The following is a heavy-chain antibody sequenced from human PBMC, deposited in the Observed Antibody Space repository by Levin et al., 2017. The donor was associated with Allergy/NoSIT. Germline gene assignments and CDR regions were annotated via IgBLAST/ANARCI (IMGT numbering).Heavy chain of an antibody. Sequence: GGSLRLSCEASGLTLSFYWMTWVRQAPGKGLEWVANIKEDGSEAHYVDSVKGRFTISRDNANSSLFLQMNDLRVDDTAIYYCVAPLGFPDRNYAHWVQATRVTVSS. D-gene: IGHD4-11*01. CDR3: VAPLGFPDRNYAH. V-gene: IGHV3-7*01. CDR1: GLTLSFYW. J-gene: IGHJ4*02. CDR2: IKEDGSEA.